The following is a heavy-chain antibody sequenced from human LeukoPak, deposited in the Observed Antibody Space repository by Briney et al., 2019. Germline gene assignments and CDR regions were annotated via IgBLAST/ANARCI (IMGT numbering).Heavy chain of an antibody. J-gene: IGHJ4*02. V-gene: IGHV3-21*06. CDR2: IDFTSSVI. CDR1: GFSFSTYN. Sequence: PGGSLRLSCAASGFSFSTYNMDWVRQAPGKGLEWVASIDFTSSVIFYGDSVQGRFTISRDNAKNLLYLQLSSLRDDDSAIYYCARASRASAWYIDEYWGQGTLVTVSS. D-gene: IGHD6-19*01. CDR3: ARASRASAWYIDEY.